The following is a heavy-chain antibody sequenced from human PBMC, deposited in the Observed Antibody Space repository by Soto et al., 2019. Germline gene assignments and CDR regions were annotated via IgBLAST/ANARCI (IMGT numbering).Heavy chain of an antibody. J-gene: IGHJ4*02. CDR1: GGTFGSQG. CDR2: FIAMLGTP. Sequence: ASVKVSCKASGGTFGSQGIAWVRQAPGQGLEWMGEFIAMLGTPTYAKKVQGRATISADESLTSSYLELRSLRSEDTGVYFCARGAMANFDYWGQGTVVTVSS. D-gene: IGHD5-18*01. CDR3: ARGAMANFDY. V-gene: IGHV1-69*13.